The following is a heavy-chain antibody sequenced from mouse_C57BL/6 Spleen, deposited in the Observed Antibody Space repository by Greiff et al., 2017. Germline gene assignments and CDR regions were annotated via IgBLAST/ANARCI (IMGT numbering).Heavy chain of an antibody. D-gene: IGHD1-1*01. V-gene: IGHV1-22*01. CDR3: ARDYYGSSYGAMDY. CDR2: INPNNGGT. J-gene: IGHJ4*01. CDR1: GYTFTDYN. Sequence: EVQLQQSGPELVKPGASVKMSCKASGYTFTDYNMHWVKQSHGKSLEWIGYINPNNGGTSYNQKFKGKATLTVNTSSSTAYMELRSLTSEDSAVYYCARDYYGSSYGAMDYWGQGTSVTVSS.